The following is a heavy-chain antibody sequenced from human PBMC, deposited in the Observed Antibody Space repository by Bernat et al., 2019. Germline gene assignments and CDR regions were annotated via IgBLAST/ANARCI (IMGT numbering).Heavy chain of an antibody. Sequence: EVQLVESGGGLVQPGGSLRPPCAASGSTFSSSWMHWVRQPPGKGLVWVPRINSDGSSTSYADSVKGRFTISRDNAKNTLYLQMNSLRAEDTAVYYCAREPSFSVTTTPWGQGTLVTVSS. V-gene: IGHV3-74*01. D-gene: IGHD4-17*01. CDR1: GSTFSSSW. CDR3: AREPSFSVTTTP. J-gene: IGHJ5*02. CDR2: INSDGSST.